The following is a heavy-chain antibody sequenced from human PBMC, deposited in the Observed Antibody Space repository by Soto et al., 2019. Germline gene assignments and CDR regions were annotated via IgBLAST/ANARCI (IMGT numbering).Heavy chain of an antibody. CDR2: IYYSGST. J-gene: IGHJ5*02. V-gene: IGHV4-31*03. CDR1: GGSISSGGYY. Sequence: QVQLQESGPGLVKPSQTLSLTCTVSGGSISSGGYYWSWIRQHPGKGLEWIGYIYYSGSTYYNPSLKSGVTISVDTSKNQFSLKLSSVTAADTAVYYCARAVRRFYYYGSTEQYNWFDPWGQGTLVTVSS. CDR3: ARAVRRFYYYGSTEQYNWFDP. D-gene: IGHD3-10*01.